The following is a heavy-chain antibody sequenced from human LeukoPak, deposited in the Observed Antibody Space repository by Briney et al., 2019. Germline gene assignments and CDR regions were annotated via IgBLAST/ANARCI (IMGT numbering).Heavy chain of an antibody. CDR3: AKDFTFEAATAIDY. J-gene: IGHJ4*02. V-gene: IGHV3-9*01. CDR1: GFTFDDYA. D-gene: IGHD2-21*02. Sequence: PGGSLRLSCAASGFTFDDYAMHWVRQAPGKGLEWVSGISWNSGSIGYADSVKGRFTISRNNAKNSLYLQMNGLRAEDTALYYCAKDFTFEAATAIDYWGQGTLVTVSS. CDR2: ISWNSGSI.